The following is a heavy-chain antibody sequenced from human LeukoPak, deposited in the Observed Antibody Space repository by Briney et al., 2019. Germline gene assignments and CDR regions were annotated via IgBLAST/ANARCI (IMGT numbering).Heavy chain of an antibody. Sequence: PSQTLSLTCTCSGGSISSGDYYWSWIRQPPGKGLEWIGYIYYSGSTYYNPSLKSRVTISVDTSKNQFSLKLSSVTAADTAVYYCARDRDYSNNDAFDIWGQGTMVTVSS. CDR2: IYYSGST. CDR1: GGSISSGDYY. D-gene: IGHD4-11*01. V-gene: IGHV4-30-4*08. J-gene: IGHJ3*02. CDR3: ARDRDYSNNDAFDI.